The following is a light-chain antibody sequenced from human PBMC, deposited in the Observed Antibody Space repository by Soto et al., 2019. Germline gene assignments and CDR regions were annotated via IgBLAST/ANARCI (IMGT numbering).Light chain of an antibody. V-gene: IGLV2-14*01. CDR3: RSYTSSSPRV. CDR2: EVS. CDR1: SSDVGGYNY. J-gene: IGLJ3*02. Sequence: QTALTQPASVSGSPGQSITISCTGTSSDVGGYNYVSWYQQHPGKAPKLMIYEVSNRPSGVSNRFSGSKSGNTASLTISGLQAEDEADYYCRSYTSSSPRVFGGGTNVTVL.